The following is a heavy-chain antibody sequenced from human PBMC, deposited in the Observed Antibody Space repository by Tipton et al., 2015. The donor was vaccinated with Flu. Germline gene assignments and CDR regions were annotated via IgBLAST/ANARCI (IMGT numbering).Heavy chain of an antibody. J-gene: IGHJ6*02. CDR3: ARGVYRLSGMDV. Sequence: LRLSCTVSGGSISNDYWSWVRQPPGKGLEWIGNIYYSGSTNYIPALKSRVTISVDRSKNQFSLKLSSVTAADTAVYYCARGVYRLSGMDVWGQGTTVTVSS. D-gene: IGHD5/OR15-5a*01. V-gene: IGHV4-59*01. CDR2: IYYSGST. CDR1: GGSISNDY.